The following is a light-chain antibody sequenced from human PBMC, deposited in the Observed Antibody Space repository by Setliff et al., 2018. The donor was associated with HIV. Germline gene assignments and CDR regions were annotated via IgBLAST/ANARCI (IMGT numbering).Light chain of an antibody. J-gene: IGLJ1*01. CDR3: CSYTTSSTIPYV. Sequence: QSVLTQPASVSGSPGQSITISCTGTSSDVGRYNYVSWYQQHPGKAPKLMIYEVSNRPSGVSNRFSGSKSGNTASLTISGLQPEDEADYYCCSYTTSSTIPYVFGTGTKVTVL. CDR2: EVS. CDR1: SSDVGRYNY. V-gene: IGLV2-14*01.